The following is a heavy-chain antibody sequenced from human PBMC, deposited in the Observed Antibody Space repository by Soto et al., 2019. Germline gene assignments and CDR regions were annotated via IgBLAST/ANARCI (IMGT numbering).Heavy chain of an antibody. Sequence: GGSLRLSCAASGFTFSSYWMSWVRQAPGKGLEWVANIKQDGSEKYYVDSVKGRFTISRDNAKNSLYLQMNSLRAEDTAVYYCARDSIRSGYYWDYYYGMDVWGQGTTVTVSS. CDR2: IKQDGSEK. V-gene: IGHV3-7*01. D-gene: IGHD3-22*01. J-gene: IGHJ6*02. CDR1: GFTFSSYW. CDR3: ARDSIRSGYYWDYYYGMDV.